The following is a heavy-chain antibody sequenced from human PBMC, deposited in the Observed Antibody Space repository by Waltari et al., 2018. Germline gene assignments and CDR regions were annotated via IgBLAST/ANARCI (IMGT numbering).Heavy chain of an antibody. CDR1: GFPFSIYW. V-gene: IGHV3-74*01. CDR3: TRDLHVAAVDY. J-gene: IGHJ4*02. CDR2: IKGDGSAT. Sequence: EVYLVESGGGLVQPGGSLRLSCAASGFPFSIYWMHRVRQGPGKGLVWVSRIKGDGSATDYVDSVRGRFTISRDNARNTVYLQMNSLRADDTGVYYCTRDLHVAAVDYWGQGTLVTVSS. D-gene: IGHD6-13*01.